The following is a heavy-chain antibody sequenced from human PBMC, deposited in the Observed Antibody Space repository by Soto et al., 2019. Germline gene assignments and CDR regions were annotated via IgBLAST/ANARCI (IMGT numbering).Heavy chain of an antibody. V-gene: IGHV3-21*01. CDR3: ASSCSSSICYGVDY. J-gene: IGHJ4*02. Sequence: PGGSLRLSCAVSGFTFTDYDMNWVRQAPGKGLEWVSSISSSSDYIDYADSVKGRFTISRDNAKNSLYLQMNGLRAEDTAVYYCASSCSSSICYGVDYWGQGTLVTVYS. D-gene: IGHD2-2*01. CDR1: GFTFTDYD. CDR2: ISSSSDYI.